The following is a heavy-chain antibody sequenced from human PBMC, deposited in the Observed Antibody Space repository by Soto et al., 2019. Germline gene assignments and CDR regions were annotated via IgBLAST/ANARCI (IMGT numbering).Heavy chain of an antibody. Sequence: EVQLVESGGGLVQPGGSLRLSCAASGFTFSSYSMNWVRQAPGKGLEWVSYISSSSTIYYADSVKGRFTISRDNAKNSLYLQMNSLRAEDTAVYYCARGSMADFDYWGQGTLVTVSS. CDR1: GFTFSSYS. CDR3: ARGSMADFDY. V-gene: IGHV3-48*01. CDR2: ISSSSTI. J-gene: IGHJ4*02. D-gene: IGHD3-10*01.